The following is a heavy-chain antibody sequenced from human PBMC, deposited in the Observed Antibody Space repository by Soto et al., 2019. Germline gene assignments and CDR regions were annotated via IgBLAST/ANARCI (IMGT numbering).Heavy chain of an antibody. D-gene: IGHD5-12*01. V-gene: IGHV1-69*13. CDR1: GGTFSSYA. Sequence: SVKVSCKASGGTFSSYAISWLRQAPGQGLEWMGGIIPIFGTANYAQKFQGRVTITADESTSTAYMELSSLRSEDTAVYYCARAPYRGYRGYERTAQFDYWGQGTLVTVSS. CDR2: IIPIFGTA. CDR3: ARAPYRGYRGYERTAQFDY. J-gene: IGHJ4*02.